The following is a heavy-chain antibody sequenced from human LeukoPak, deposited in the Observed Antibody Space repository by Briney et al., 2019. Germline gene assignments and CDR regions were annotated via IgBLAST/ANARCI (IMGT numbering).Heavy chain of an antibody. CDR2: INSDGGNV. D-gene: IGHD1-1*01. V-gene: IGHV3-21*01. J-gene: IGHJ4*02. Sequence: GGSLRLSCVASGFTLKIYTMNWVRQVPGKGLEWVSSINSDGGNVKYAESVRGRFTISRDNAKNSLYLQMNSLRAEDTAVYYCARDVDWNVDYWGRGTLVTVSS. CDR3: ARDVDWNVDY. CDR1: GFTLKIYT.